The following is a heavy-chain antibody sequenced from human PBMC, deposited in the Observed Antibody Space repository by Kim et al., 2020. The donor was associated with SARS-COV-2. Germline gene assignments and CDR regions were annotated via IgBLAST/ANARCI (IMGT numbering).Heavy chain of an antibody. Sequence: GGSLRLSCAASGFTFSSYSMNWVRQAPGKGLEWVSSISSSSSYIYYADSVKGRFTISRDNAKNSLYLQMNSLRAEDTAVYYCARASFRLLRSTSCHDHWGQGTLVTVSS. CDR1: GFTFSSYS. CDR2: ISSSSSYI. CDR3: ARASFRLLRSTSCHDH. J-gene: IGHJ4*02. D-gene: IGHD2-2*01. V-gene: IGHV3-21*01.